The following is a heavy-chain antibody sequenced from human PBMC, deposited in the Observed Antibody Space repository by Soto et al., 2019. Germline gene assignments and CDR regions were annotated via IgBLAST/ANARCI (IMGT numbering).Heavy chain of an antibody. Sequence: ASQTNCLPYSVSWGPISPHDCSRIRQPPGKGLEWVGYIYYGGSTSYNPSLKSRVTISLETSKSQFSLRLSSLRSEDTAVYYCALTYDPDAFDIWGQGTMVTVSS. D-gene: IGHD3-16*01. V-gene: IGHV4-59*11. J-gene: IGHJ3*02. CDR3: ALTYDPDAFDI. CDR1: WGPISPHD. CDR2: IYYGGST.